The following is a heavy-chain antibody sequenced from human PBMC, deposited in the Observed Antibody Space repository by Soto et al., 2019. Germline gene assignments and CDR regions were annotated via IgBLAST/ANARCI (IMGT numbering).Heavy chain of an antibody. V-gene: IGHV2-26*01. Sequence: SGPTLVNPTEPLTLTCTVSGFSLRNTRMGVSWIRQPPGKALEWLAHIFSNDEKSYTTSLKNRLTISQDTSKSQVVLTMTDLDPVDTATYYCARTLKFLPFDFWGQGTLVTVSS. CDR3: ARTLKFLPFDF. J-gene: IGHJ4*02. CDR2: IFSNDEK. D-gene: IGHD2-21*01. CDR1: GFSLRNTRMG.